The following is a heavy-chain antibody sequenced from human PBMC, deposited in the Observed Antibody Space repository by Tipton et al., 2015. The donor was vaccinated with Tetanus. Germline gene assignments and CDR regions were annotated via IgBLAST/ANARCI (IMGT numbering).Heavy chain of an antibody. V-gene: IGHV6-1*01. CDR3: ARDPPMCYSCLDS. CDR2: TYYRSQWTT. D-gene: IGHD3-10*02. CDR1: GDSVSRDGPT. Sequence: GLVKPSQTLSLTCAISGDSVSRDGPTWNWIRQSPSRGLEWLGRTYYRSQWTTDYAVSVRGRITINPDTSNNLVSLELRSVTPEDTAVYYCARDPPMCYSCLDSWGQGTLITVSS. J-gene: IGHJ4*02.